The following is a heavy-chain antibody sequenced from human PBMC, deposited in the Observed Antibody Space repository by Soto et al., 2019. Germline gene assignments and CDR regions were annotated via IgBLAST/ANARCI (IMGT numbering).Heavy chain of an antibody. J-gene: IGHJ4*02. CDR2: INHSGST. D-gene: IGHD5-18*01. V-gene: IGHV4-34*01. CDR1: GGSFSGYY. Sequence: QVQLQQWGAGLLKPSETLSLTCAVYGGSFSGYYWSWIRQPPGKGLEWIGEINHSGSTNYNPSLKRRVTISVDTSKNQFSLKLSSVTAADTAVYYCATSRSFSGYSYGFFHYWGQGTLVTVSS. CDR3: ATSRSFSGYSYGFFHY.